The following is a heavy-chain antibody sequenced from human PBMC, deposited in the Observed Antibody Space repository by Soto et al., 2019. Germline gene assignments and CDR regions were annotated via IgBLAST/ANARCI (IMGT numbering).Heavy chain of an antibody. D-gene: IGHD3-10*01. V-gene: IGHV4-61*01. CDR1: GGSVSSGSYY. J-gene: IGHJ6*02. CDR2: IYYSGST. CDR3: ARDSGSLYYYYYGMDV. Sequence: LSLTCTVSGGSVSSGSYYWSWIRQPPGKGLERIGYIYYSGSTNYNPSLKSRVTISVDTSKNQFSLKLSSVTAADTAVYYCARDSGSLYYYYYGMDVWGQGTTVTVSS.